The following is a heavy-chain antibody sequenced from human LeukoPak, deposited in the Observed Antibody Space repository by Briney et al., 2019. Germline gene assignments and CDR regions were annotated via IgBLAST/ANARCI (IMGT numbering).Heavy chain of an antibody. CDR3: ARGPADYNKLKPGDRDGYNYKSKRTPFDY. D-gene: IGHD5-24*01. CDR2: INRSVST. Sequence: SETLSLTCALYVGSFSGYYWSWIREPPGKGLEWIGEINRSVSTNYNPPLKSRVTISVDTSKNQFSLRLSSVTAADTAVYYCARGPADYNKLKPGDRDGYNYKSKRTPFDYWGQGNLVTVSS. CDR1: VGSFSGYY. V-gene: IGHV4-34*01. J-gene: IGHJ4*02.